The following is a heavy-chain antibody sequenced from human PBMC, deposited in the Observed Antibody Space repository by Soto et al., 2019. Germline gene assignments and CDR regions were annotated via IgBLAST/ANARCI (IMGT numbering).Heavy chain of an antibody. Sequence: SETLSLTCAVYGGSFSGYYWSWLRQPPGKGLEWIGEINHSGSPNYNPSLMSRLTISVDTSKNQFSLKLTSVTAAETAVYYCVRTAREGAVAPHWFDRWGQGTQVTVSS. J-gene: IGHJ5*02. CDR3: VRTAREGAVAPHWFDR. CDR2: INHSGSP. CDR1: GGSFSGYY. V-gene: IGHV4-34*01. D-gene: IGHD2-21*02.